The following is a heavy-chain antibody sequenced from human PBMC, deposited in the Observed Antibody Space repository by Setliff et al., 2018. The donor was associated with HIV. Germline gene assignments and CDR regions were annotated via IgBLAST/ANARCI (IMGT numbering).Heavy chain of an antibody. J-gene: IGHJ3*02. CDR1: GGSISSGSYY. V-gene: IGHV4-61*09. CDR2: IYTSGST. Sequence: LSLPCTVSGGSISSGSYYWSWIRQPAGKGLEWIGHIYTSGSTNSNPSLTSRVTISVDTPKNQFSLKLSSVTAADTAVYYCARVDSSRGLHAFDIWGQGTVVTVS. D-gene: IGHD3-22*01. CDR3: ARVDSSRGLHAFDI.